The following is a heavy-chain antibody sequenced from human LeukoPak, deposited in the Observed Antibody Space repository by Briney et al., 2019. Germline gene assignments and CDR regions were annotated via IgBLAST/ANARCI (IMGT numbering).Heavy chain of an antibody. Sequence: PGGSLRLSCAASGFTFDDYAMHWVRQAPGKGLEWVSGISWNSGSIGYADSVKGRFTISRDNAKNSLYLQMNSLRAEDTALYYCAKAPGGTIFGVVEYFDYWGQGTLVTVSS. CDR3: AKAPGGTIFGVVEYFDY. D-gene: IGHD3-3*01. CDR1: GFTFDDYA. CDR2: ISWNSGSI. J-gene: IGHJ4*02. V-gene: IGHV3-9*01.